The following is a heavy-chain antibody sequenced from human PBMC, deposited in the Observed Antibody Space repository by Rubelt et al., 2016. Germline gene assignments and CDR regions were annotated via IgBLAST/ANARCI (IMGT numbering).Heavy chain of an antibody. J-gene: IGHJ5*02. CDR2: INHSGSN. CDR1: GGSFSGYY. CDR3: ARGTRSSSRGFDP. V-gene: IGHV4-34*01. D-gene: IGHD6-13*01. Sequence: QVQLPQWGAGLLKPSETLSLTCAVYGGSFSGYYWSWIRQPPGKGLEWIGEINHSGSNNYNPSLKGGDTISGDTSENQVSRKVSAVTAADTAVYDCARGTRSSSRGFDPWGQGTLVTVSS.